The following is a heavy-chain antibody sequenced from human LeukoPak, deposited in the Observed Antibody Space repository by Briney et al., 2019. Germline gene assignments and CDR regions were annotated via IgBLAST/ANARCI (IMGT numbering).Heavy chain of an antibody. Sequence: SETLSLTCGVSGYSISRGYYWGWIRQPPGKGLEWIGNIYHSGGSYYNPSLKSRVTILVDTSKNQFSLKLSSVTAADTAVYYCAKAGTTGIHHWFDPWGQGNLVTVSS. CDR1: GYSISRGYY. CDR2: IYHSGGS. D-gene: IGHD1-1*01. J-gene: IGHJ5*02. V-gene: IGHV4-38-2*01. CDR3: AKAGTTGIHHWFDP.